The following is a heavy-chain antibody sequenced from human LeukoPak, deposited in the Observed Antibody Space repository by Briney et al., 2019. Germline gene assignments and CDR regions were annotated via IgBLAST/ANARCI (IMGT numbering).Heavy chain of an antibody. CDR2: IYYSGNT. V-gene: IGHV4-39*01. D-gene: IGHD4-17*01. J-gene: IGHJ4*02. CDR3: AKGTDYGDFD. CDR1: GASISIISYY. Sequence: SETLSLTCTVSGASISIISYYWGWIRQPPGKGLEWIGSIYYSGNTYYNPSLKSRVTISVDTSKNQFSLKLSSVTAADTAVYYCAKGTDYGDFDWGQGTLVTVSS.